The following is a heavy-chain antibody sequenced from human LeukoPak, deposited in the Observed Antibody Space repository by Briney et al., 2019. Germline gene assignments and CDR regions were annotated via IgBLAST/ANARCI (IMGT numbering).Heavy chain of an antibody. CDR2: IWYDGSKK. D-gene: IGHD3-10*01. CDR1: GFTFSDYG. J-gene: IGHJ2*01. CDR3: ARDRAMVWGKEWYFDF. V-gene: IGHV3-33*01. Sequence: GGSLRLSCAASGFTFSDYGMHWVRQAPGKGLEWVTLIWYDGSKKWYADSVKGRFTISRDSTKKTLYLQMNSLRAEDTAVYFCARDRAMVWGKEWYFDFWGRGTLVTVSS.